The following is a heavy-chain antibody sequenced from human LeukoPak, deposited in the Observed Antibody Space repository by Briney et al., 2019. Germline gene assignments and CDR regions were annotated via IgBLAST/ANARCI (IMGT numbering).Heavy chain of an antibody. CDR1: GFTVSSNY. D-gene: IGHD4-17*01. Sequence: PGGSLRLSCAASGFTVSSNYMSWVRQAPGKGLEWVSVIYSGGSTYYADSVKGRFTISRDNSKNTLYLQMNSLRAEDTAVYYCARDRGAYGDYYYGMDVWGQGTTVTVSS. V-gene: IGHV3-53*01. CDR2: IYSGGST. CDR3: ARDRGAYGDYYYGMDV. J-gene: IGHJ6*02.